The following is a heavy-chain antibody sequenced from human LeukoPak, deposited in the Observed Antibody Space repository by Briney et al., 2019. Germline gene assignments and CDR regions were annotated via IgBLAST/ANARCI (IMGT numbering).Heavy chain of an antibody. D-gene: IGHD3-3*02. J-gene: IGHJ6*03. CDR2: MNPNSGNT. V-gene: IGHV1-8*03. Sequence: ASVKVSCKASGYTFTSYGISWVRQAPGQGLEWMGWMNPNSGNTGYAQKFQGRVTITRNTSISTAYMELSSLRSEDTAVYYCARGRSPFAAYYYMDVWGKGTTVTVSS. CDR1: GYTFTSYG. CDR3: ARGRSPFAAYYYMDV.